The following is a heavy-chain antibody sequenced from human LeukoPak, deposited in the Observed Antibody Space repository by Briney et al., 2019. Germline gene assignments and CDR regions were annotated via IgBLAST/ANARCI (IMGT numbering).Heavy chain of an antibody. CDR1: SGSFSGFY. J-gene: IGHJ4*02. Sequence: SETLSLTCAVYSGSFSGFYWNWIRQPPGKRLEWIGEVNHSGSTNYNPSLKSRVTISVDTSKNQFSLKLSSVTAADTAVYYCARDGVRGVIRWGQGTLVTVSS. D-gene: IGHD3-10*01. V-gene: IGHV4-34*01. CDR2: VNHSGST. CDR3: ARDGVRGVIR.